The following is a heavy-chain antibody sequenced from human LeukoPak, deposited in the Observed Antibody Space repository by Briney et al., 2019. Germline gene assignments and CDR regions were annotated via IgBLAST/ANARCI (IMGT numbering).Heavy chain of an antibody. J-gene: IGHJ6*03. D-gene: IGHD3-9*01. CDR3: AREDRYFDLYYYYYMDV. Sequence: SETLSLTCTVSGGSISNYYWSWIRQPPGKGLEGIGYIYYSGSTNYNPSLKSRVTISVDTSKNHFSLKLSSVTAADTAVYYCAREDRYFDLYYYYYMDVWGKGTTVTVSS. CDR1: GGSISNYY. V-gene: IGHV4-59*01. CDR2: IYYSGST.